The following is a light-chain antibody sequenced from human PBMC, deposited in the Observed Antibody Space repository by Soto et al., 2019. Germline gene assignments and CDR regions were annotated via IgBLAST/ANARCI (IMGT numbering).Light chain of an antibody. Sequence: QSVLTQPPSASGSPGQSVTISCIGTSSDVGGYNYVSWYQQHPGKAPTLMIYEVTKRPSGVPDRFSGSKSGSTASLTVSGLQAEDEADYYCSSHTGSNSLVFGEGTKLTVL. V-gene: IGLV2-8*01. CDR2: EVT. CDR1: SSDVGGYNY. J-gene: IGLJ3*02. CDR3: SSHTGSNSLV.